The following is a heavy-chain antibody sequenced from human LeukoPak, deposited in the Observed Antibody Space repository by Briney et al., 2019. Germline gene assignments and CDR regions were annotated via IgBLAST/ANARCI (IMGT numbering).Heavy chain of an antibody. J-gene: IGHJ4*02. CDR1: GYTFTSCD. Sequence: ASVKVSCKASGYTFTSCDINWARQATGQGLEWMGWMNPNSGNTGYAQKFQGRVTMTRNTSISTACMELSSLRSEDTAVYYCATWYNWNDEGIDYWGQGTLVIVSS. CDR3: ATWYNWNDEGIDY. CDR2: MNPNSGNT. V-gene: IGHV1-8*01. D-gene: IGHD1-20*01.